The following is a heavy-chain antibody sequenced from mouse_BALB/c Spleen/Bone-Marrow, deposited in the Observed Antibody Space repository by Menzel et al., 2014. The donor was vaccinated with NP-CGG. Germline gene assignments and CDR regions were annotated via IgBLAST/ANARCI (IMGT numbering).Heavy chain of an antibody. D-gene: IGHD2-1*01. CDR2: ISSGGST. Sequence: EVQLVESGGGLVKPGGSLKLSCAASGSTFSSYAMSWVRQTPEKRLEWVASISSGGSTFYPDSVKGRFTISRENARNILYLQMSSLRSEDTAMYYCVYGNYSYYYAMDFWGQGTSVTVSS. CDR1: GSTFSSYA. CDR3: VYGNYSYYYAMDF. V-gene: IGHV5-6-5*01. J-gene: IGHJ4*01.